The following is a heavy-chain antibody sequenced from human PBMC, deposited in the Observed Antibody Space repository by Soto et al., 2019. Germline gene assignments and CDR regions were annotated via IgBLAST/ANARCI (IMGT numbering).Heavy chain of an antibody. D-gene: IGHD3-10*01. CDR1: GGTSSDYA. CDR3: AGSFKYGSGTFDALDV. V-gene: IGHV1-69*01. J-gene: IGHJ3*01. CDR2: IIPIFGTA. Sequence: QVLLVQSGTEVKKPGSSVKVSCQASGGTSSDYALTWVRQAPGQGLEWMGAIIPIFGTANYAQRFQGRVSITADESSSTAYMELSSLKSEDTAVYYCAGSFKYGSGTFDALDVWGHGTMVMVSS.